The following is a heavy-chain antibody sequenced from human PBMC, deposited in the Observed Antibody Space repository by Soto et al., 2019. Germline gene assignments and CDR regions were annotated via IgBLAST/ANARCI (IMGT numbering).Heavy chain of an antibody. J-gene: IGHJ6*02. CDR2: SSWDGSEK. CDR1: GFTFRFHA. D-gene: IGHD2-8*01. CDR3: VRDTAYCSNGVCQKTYGMDV. Sequence: GGSLRLSCAASGFTFRFHAMHWVRQAPGKGLEWVAVSSWDGSEKYYGDSVKGRFTISKDNSKNILYLQMDSLGVEDTAIYYCVRDTAYCSNGVCQKTYGMDVWGQGTTVTVSS. V-gene: IGHV3-30*04.